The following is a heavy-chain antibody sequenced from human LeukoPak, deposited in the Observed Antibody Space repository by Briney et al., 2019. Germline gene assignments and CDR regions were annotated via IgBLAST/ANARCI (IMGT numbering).Heavy chain of an antibody. CDR3: AKDRAYITSWYGCSTP. J-gene: IGHJ5*02. CDR2: INSDGSTT. CDR1: GFTFSSYS. V-gene: IGHV3-74*01. D-gene: IGHD6-13*01. Sequence: PGGSLRLSCTASGFTFSSYSMNWVRQAPGKGLVWVSRINSDGSTTTYADSVKGRFTISRDNSRNTLYLQMHSLRVEDTAVYYCAKDRAYITSWYGCSTPWGQGTLVTVSS.